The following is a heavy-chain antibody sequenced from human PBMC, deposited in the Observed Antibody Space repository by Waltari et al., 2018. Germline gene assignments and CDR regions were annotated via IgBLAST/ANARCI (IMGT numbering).Heavy chain of an antibody. V-gene: IGHV4-34*01. D-gene: IGHD3-10*01. CDR2: INHSGST. J-gene: IGHJ3*02. CDR1: GGSFSGYY. CDR3: ARGSLTMVQGVIITDDAFDI. Sequence: QVQLQQWGAGLLKPSETLSLTCAVYGGSFSGYYWSWIRQPPGKGLEWIGEINHSGSTNYNPSLKSRVTISVDTSKNQFSLKLSSVTAADTAVYYCARGSLTMVQGVIITDDAFDIWGQGTMVTVSS.